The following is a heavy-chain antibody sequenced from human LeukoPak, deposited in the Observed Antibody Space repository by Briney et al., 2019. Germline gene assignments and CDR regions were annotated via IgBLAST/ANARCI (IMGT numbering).Heavy chain of an antibody. D-gene: IGHD3-9*01. V-gene: IGHV1-2*02. J-gene: IGHJ4*02. CDR2: INPNSGDT. CDR1: GYTFTGHY. CDR3: ARGDHYDVLTGFQTPSHLSDY. Sequence: ASVKVSCKASGYTFTGHYMHWVRQAPGQGLEWMGWINPNSGDTNYAQKFQGRVIMTRDTSISTAYMELSRLRSDDTAVYYCARGDHYDVLTGFQTPSHLSDYWGQGTLVTVSS.